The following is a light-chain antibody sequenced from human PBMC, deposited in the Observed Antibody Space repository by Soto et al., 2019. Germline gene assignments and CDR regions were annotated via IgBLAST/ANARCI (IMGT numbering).Light chain of an antibody. J-gene: IGLJ1*01. CDR3: CSYAGNSIHG. CDR1: RGDVGAYNY. V-gene: IGLV2-11*01. CDR2: DVI. Sequence: QSVLAQPRSVSGSPGQSVTISCTGSRGDVGAYNYVSWYQQYPGKAPKLIIYDVIKRPSGVPDRFSGSKSANTASLTISGLQAQDEAEYYCCSYAGNSIHGFGAGTKVTVL.